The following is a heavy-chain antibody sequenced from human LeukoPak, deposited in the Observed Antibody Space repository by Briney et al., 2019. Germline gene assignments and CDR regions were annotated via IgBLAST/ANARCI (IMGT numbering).Heavy chain of an antibody. CDR3: ASQRYDFWSGYPPFDY. D-gene: IGHD3-3*01. V-gene: IGHV3-21*01. CDR2: ISSSSSYI. Sequence: GGSLRLSCAASGFTFSSYSMNWVRQAPGKGLEWVSSISSSSSYIYYADSVKGRFTISRDNAKNSLYLQMNSLRAEDTAVYYCASQRYDFWSGYPPFDYWGQGTLVTVSS. CDR1: GFTFSSYS. J-gene: IGHJ4*02.